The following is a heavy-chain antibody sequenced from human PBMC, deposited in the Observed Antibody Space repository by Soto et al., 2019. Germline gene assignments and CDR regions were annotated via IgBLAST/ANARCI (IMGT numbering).Heavy chain of an antibody. J-gene: IGHJ4*02. CDR3: GSLVIVPSGVWTGRYFDY. CDR1: GGSISSSGHY. D-gene: IGHD3-10*01. CDR2: VYHRGST. Sequence: PSETLSLTCTVSGGSISSSGHYWAWIRQPPGQGLEWSGIVYHRGSTYYKPSLRSRVIISVDTSKHQFSLRMNSVTAAAAALYYCGSLVIVPSGVWTGRYFDYWGQGALVTVSS. V-gene: IGHV4-39*07.